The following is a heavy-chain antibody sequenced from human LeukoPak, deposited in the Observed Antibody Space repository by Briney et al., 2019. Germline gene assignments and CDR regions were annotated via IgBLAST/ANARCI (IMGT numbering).Heavy chain of an antibody. D-gene: IGHD4-17*01. CDR2: MNPNSGNT. J-gene: IGHJ6*03. CDR3: ARGVLVTTEGLYYYYYYMDV. V-gene: IGHV1-8*02. Sequence: GASVKVSCKASGYTFTSYDINWVRQATGQGLEWMGWMNPNSGNTGYAQKFQGRVTMTRNTSISTAYMELSSLRSEDTAVYYCARGVLVTTEGLYYYYYYMDVWGKGTTVTISS. CDR1: GYTFTSYD.